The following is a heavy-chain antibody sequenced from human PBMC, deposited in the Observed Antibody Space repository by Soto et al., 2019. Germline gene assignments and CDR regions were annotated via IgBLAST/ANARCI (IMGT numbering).Heavy chain of an antibody. J-gene: IGHJ4*02. CDR1: GYTFTSYA. Sequence: ASVKVSCKASGYTFTSYAMHWVRQAPGQRVEWMGWINAGNGNTKYSQKFQGRVTITRDTSASTAYMELSSLRSEDTAVYYFAKDYYDSSGYYPTELLFDYWGQGTLVTVS. V-gene: IGHV1-3*01. D-gene: IGHD3-22*01. CDR3: AKDYYDSSGYYPTELLFDY. CDR2: INAGNGNT.